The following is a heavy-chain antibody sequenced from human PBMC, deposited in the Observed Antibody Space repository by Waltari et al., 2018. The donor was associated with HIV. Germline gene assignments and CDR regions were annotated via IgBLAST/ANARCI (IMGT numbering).Heavy chain of an antibody. D-gene: IGHD4-17*01. V-gene: IGHV3-21*01. CDR2: IRSSSSYR. CDR1: GFTFSSYS. Sequence: EVQLVESGGGLVKPGGSLRLSCAASGFTFSSYSMNWVRQAPGRGREWVSSIRSSSSYRYYADSVKGRFTISRDNAKNSLYLQMNSLRAEDTAVYYCARADYGDFYWGQGTLVTVSS. J-gene: IGHJ4*02. CDR3: ARADYGDFY.